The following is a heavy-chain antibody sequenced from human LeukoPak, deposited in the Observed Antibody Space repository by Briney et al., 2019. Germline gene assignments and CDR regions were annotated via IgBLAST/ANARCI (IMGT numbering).Heavy chain of an antibody. D-gene: IGHD3-3*01. CDR1: GGTFSSYA. J-gene: IGHJ5*02. CDR3: ARLNLEPTYYDFWSGYYTVNWFDP. Sequence: SVKVSCKASGGTFSSYAISWVRQAPGQGLEWMGGIIPIFGTANYAQKFQGRVTITADESTSTAYMELSSLRSEDTAVYYCARLNLEPTYYDFWSGYYTVNWFDPWGQGTLVTVSS. CDR2: IIPIFGTA. V-gene: IGHV1-69*01.